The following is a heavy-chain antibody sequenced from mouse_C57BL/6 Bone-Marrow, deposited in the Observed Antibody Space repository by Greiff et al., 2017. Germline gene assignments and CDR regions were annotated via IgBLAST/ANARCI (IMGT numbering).Heavy chain of an antibody. CDR3: ARRRDQVLFAY. CDR2: ISSCSSTI. V-gene: IGHV5-17*01. J-gene: IGHJ3*01. CDR1: GFTFSDYG. Sequence: EVQGVEPGGGLVKPGGSLKLSCAASGFTFSDYGMHWVRQAPEKGLEWVAYISSCSSTIYYADTVKGRFTFSRDNAKNTLFLQMTSLRSEDAAMYYCARRRDQVLFAYWGQGTLVTVSA. D-gene: IGHD3-3*01.